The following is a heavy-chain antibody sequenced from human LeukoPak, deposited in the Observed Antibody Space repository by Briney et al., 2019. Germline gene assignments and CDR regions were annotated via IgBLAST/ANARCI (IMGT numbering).Heavy chain of an antibody. CDR2: ISYDGSNK. Sequence: GGSLRLSCAASGFTFSSYAMHWVRQAPGKGLEWGAVISYDGSNKYYADSVKGRFTISRDNSKNTLYLQMNSLRAEDTAVYYCARPGTNYDILTGYYPYWGQGTLVTVSS. V-gene: IGHV3-30-3*01. J-gene: IGHJ4*02. CDR1: GFTFSSYA. CDR3: ARPGTNYDILTGYYPY. D-gene: IGHD3-9*01.